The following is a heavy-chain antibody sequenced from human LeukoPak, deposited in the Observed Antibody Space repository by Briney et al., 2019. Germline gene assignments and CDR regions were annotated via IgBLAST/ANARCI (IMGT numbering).Heavy chain of an antibody. CDR2: FSDSGGST. Sequence: GGSLRHSCAASGFTFSSYALTWVRQAPGKGLEWVSTFSDSGGSTFYAPSVKGRFTISRDNSKNTLYLQMNSLRDEDTAIYYCAKGKYSGSWYFDYWGQGALVTVSS. V-gene: IGHV3-23*01. CDR3: AKGKYSGSWYFDY. CDR1: GFTFSSYA. D-gene: IGHD6-13*01. J-gene: IGHJ4*02.